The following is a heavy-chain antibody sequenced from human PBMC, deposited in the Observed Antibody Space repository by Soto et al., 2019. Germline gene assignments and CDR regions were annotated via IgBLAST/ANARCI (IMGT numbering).Heavy chain of an antibody. CDR2: IYHSGST. Sequence: PSETLSLTCAFSSGSISSSNWWSWVRQPPGKGLEWIGEIYHSGSTNYNPSLKSRVTISVDKSKNQFSLKLSSVTAADTAVYYCARDGNYGSGSPLDVWGKGTTVTVSS. V-gene: IGHV4-4*02. CDR3: ARDGNYGSGSPLDV. J-gene: IGHJ6*04. CDR1: SGSISSSNW. D-gene: IGHD3-10*01.